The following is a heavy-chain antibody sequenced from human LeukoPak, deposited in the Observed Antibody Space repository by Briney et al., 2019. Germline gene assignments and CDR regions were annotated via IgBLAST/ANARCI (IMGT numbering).Heavy chain of an antibody. D-gene: IGHD3-10*01. CDR1: GFTLSTNA. J-gene: IGHJ4*02. CDR3: ARGYYGSGSYFAY. CDR2: IWYDGSNK. V-gene: IGHV3-33*08. Sequence: GGSLRLSCLTSGFTLSTNAMSWVRQAPGKGLEWVAVIWYDGSNKYYADSVKGRFTISRDNSKNTLYLQMNSLRAEDTAVYYCARGYYGSGSYFAYWGQGTLVTVSS.